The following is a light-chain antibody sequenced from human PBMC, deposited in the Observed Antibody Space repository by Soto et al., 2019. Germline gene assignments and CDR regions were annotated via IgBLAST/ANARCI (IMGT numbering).Light chain of an antibody. Sequence: DIQMTQSPSTLSASVGDRVTITCRASQSLITSLAWYQQKSGKAPKLLIYKASSLESGVSSRFSGSGSGTEFTLTISSLQPDDFATYYCQQYKSYPITFGQVTRLEIK. CDR1: QSLITS. V-gene: IGKV1-5*03. J-gene: IGKJ5*01. CDR2: KAS. CDR3: QQYKSYPIT.